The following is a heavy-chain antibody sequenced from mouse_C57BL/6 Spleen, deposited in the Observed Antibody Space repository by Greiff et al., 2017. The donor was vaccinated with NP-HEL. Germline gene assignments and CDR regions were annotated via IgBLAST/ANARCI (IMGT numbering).Heavy chain of an antibody. V-gene: IGHV5-12*01. CDR2: ISNGGGST. D-gene: IGHD1-1*01. Sequence: EVKLVESGGGLVQPGGSLKLSCAASGFTFSDYYMYWVRQTPEKRLEWVAYISNGGGSTYYPDTVKGRFTISRDNAKNTLYLQMSRLKSEDTAMYYCARRSTTVVGAMDYWGQGTSVTVSS. CDR1: GFTFSDYY. CDR3: ARRSTTVVGAMDY. J-gene: IGHJ4*01.